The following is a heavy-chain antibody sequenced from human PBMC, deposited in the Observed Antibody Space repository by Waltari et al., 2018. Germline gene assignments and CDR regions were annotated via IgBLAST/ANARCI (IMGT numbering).Heavy chain of an antibody. CDR1: GGSISSGDYY. V-gene: IGHV4-30-4*08. CDR3: ARDHHCSSTSCYYYYYGMDV. Sequence: QVQLQESGPGLVKPSQTLSLTCTVSGGSISSGDYYWSWIRQPPGKGLEWIGYIYYSGSTYYNPSLKSRVTISVDTSKNQFSLKLSSVTAADTVVYYCARDHHCSSTSCYYYYYGMDVWGQGTTVTVSS. J-gene: IGHJ6*02. D-gene: IGHD2-2*01. CDR2: IYYSGST.